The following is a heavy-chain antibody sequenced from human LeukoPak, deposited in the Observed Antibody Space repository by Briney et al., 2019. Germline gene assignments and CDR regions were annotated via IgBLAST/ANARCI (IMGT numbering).Heavy chain of an antibody. D-gene: IGHD3-16*01. V-gene: IGHV5-51*01. CDR1: GYSFANYW. CDR2: IYPSDSNI. CDR3: ARRSQGATDY. Sequence: GESLKISRKGSGYSFANYWIGWARQMPGKGLEWMGIIYPSDSNIRYSPSFQGQVTISADKSISTAYLQWSSLKASDTAIYYCARRSQGATDYWGQGTVVTVSS. J-gene: IGHJ4*02.